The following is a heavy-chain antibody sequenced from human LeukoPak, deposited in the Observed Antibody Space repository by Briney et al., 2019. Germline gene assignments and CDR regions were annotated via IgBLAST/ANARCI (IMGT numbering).Heavy chain of an antibody. D-gene: IGHD3-22*01. CDR3: AKDLARDSSGYYYGHDAFDI. CDR1: GFTFSSYA. CDR2: ISGSGGST. J-gene: IGHJ3*02. Sequence: GSLRLSCAASGFTFSSYAMSWVRQAPGKGLEWVSAISGSGGSTYYADSVKGRFTISRDNSKNTLYLQMNSLRAEDTAVYYCAKDLARDSSGYYYGHDAFDIWGQGTMVTVSS. V-gene: IGHV3-23*01.